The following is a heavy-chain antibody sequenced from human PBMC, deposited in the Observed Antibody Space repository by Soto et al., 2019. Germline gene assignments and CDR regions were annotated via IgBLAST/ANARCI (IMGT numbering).Heavy chain of an antibody. Sequence: GGSLRLSCAASGFTFSSYWMSWVRQAPGKGLEWVANIKQDGSEKYYVDSVKGRFTISRDNAKNSLYLQMNSLRAEDTAVYYCARVWRSDDYYYYYYMDVWGKGNTVTVSS. CDR1: GFTFSSYW. CDR3: ARVWRSDDYYYYYYMDV. D-gene: IGHD3-10*01. CDR2: IKQDGSEK. J-gene: IGHJ6*03. V-gene: IGHV3-7*01.